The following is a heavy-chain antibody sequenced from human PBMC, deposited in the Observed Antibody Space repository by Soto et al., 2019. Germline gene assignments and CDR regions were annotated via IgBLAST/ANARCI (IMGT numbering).Heavy chain of an antibody. CDR3: ARGYSGGYYYAMDV. Sequence: QVQLVQSGAEVKKPGSSVRVSCQASGGTFTSYAFNWVRQAPGQGLEGMGGIIPMCNKRNYAPNCLGRVTIAAAPSTSTAYMALTTLRSDGTAVYFCARGYSGGYYYAMDVWGQGTTVTVSS. V-gene: IGHV1-69*01. J-gene: IGHJ6*02. CDR1: GGTFTSYA. CDR2: IIPMCNKR. D-gene: IGHD6-25*01.